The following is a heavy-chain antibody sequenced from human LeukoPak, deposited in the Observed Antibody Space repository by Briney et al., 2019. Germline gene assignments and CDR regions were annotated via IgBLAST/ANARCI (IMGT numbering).Heavy chain of an antibody. V-gene: IGHV4-39*01. D-gene: IGHD5-18*01. J-gene: IGHJ3*02. Sequence: AWVRQPPGKGLEWIGSIYYSGSTYYNPSLKSRVTISVDTSKNQFSLKLSSVTAADTAVYYCAVTAMELDAFDIWGQGTMVTVSS. CDR2: IYYSGST. CDR3: AVTAMELDAFDI.